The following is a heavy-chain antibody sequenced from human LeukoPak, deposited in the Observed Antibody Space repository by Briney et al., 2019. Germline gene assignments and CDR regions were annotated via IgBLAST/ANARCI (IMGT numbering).Heavy chain of an antibody. Sequence: GGSLRLSCAASGFTFGSYGMNWVRQAPGRGLEWVAPISSTGFYKYYADSVKGRFTISRDNSKTSLYLQMNSLRGEDSGVYYCARDYGDYYFDYWGKGTLVSVSS. CDR2: ISSTGFYK. J-gene: IGHJ4*02. CDR1: GFTFGSYG. D-gene: IGHD4-17*01. V-gene: IGHV3-21*01. CDR3: ARDYGDYYFDY.